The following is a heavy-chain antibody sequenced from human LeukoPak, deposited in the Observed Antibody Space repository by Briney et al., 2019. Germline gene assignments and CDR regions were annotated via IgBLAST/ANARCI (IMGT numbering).Heavy chain of an antibody. CDR1: EFSVGSNY. CDR2: IYSGGST. J-gene: IGHJ4*02. Sequence: GGSLRLSCAASEFSVGSNYMTWVRQAPGKGLEWVSLIYSGGSTYYADSVKGRFTISRDNSQNTLYLQMNSLRADDTAMYYCARALDGSFDYWGQGTLVTVSS. CDR3: ARALDGSFDY. D-gene: IGHD3-10*01. V-gene: IGHV3-53*01.